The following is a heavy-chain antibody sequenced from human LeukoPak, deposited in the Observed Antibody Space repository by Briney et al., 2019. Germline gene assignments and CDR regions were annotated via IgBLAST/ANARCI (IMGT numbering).Heavy chain of an antibody. CDR1: GYTFTGYY. Sequence: GASVKVSCKASGYTFTGYYMHWVRQAPGQGLEWMGWINPNSGGTNYAQQFQGWVTMTRDTSISTAYLELSSLRSEDTAVYYCARDNSVGDYAWWFDPWGQGTLVTVSS. D-gene: IGHD1-26*01. J-gene: IGHJ5*02. V-gene: IGHV1-2*04. CDR2: INPNSGGT. CDR3: ARDNSVGDYAWWFDP.